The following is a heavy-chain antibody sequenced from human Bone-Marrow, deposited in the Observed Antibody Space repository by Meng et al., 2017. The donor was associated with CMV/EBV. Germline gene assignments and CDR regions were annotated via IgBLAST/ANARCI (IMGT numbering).Heavy chain of an antibody. Sequence: GESLKISCAASGFSFDDFAMSWVRQVPGKGLEWVSSISSSSSYIYYADSVKGRFTISRDNAKNSLYPQMNSLRAEDTAVYYCARGEAAEHYWGQGTLVTVSS. CDR2: ISSSSSYI. J-gene: IGHJ4*02. CDR1: GFSFDDFA. V-gene: IGHV3-21*01. CDR3: ARGEAAEHY. D-gene: IGHD6-13*01.